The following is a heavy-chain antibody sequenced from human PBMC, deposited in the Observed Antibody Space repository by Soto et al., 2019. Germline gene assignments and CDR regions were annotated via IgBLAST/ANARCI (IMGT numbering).Heavy chain of an antibody. CDR3: ARTYSSSWYRYYFDY. D-gene: IGHD6-13*01. V-gene: IGHV4-34*01. CDR2: INHSGST. CDR1: GGSFSGYY. J-gene: IGHJ4*02. Sequence: PSETLSLTCAVYGGSFSGYYWSWIRQPPGKGLEWIGEINHSGSTSYNPSLKSRVTISVDTSKNQFSLKLSSVTAADTAVYYCARTYSSSWYRYYFDYWGQGTLVTVSS.